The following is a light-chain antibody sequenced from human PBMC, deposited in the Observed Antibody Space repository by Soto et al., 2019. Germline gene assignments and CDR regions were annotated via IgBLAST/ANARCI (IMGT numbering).Light chain of an antibody. Sequence: EIVLTQSPGTLSLSPGERATLSCRASQSVSRSYLAWYQQNPGQAPRLLLYGASSRATRIPDRFRGSGSGTDFTLTISRLEPEDFAVYYCHQYNNWPLTFGPGTKVDIK. CDR1: QSVSRSY. CDR3: HQYNNWPLT. J-gene: IGKJ3*01. CDR2: GAS. V-gene: IGKV3-20*01.